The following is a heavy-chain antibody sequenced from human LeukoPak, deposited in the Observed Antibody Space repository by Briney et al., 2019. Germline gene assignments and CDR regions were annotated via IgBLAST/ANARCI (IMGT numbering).Heavy chain of an antibody. CDR2: ISSSGSTI. CDR3: AKVIPLYFDY. Sequence: GGSLRLSCAASGFTFSDYYMSWIRQAPGKGLEWVSYISSSGSTIYYADSVKGRFTISRDNSKNTLYLQMNSLRAEDTAVYYCAKVIPLYFDYWGQGTLVTVSS. D-gene: IGHD2-21*01. CDR1: GFTFSDYY. J-gene: IGHJ4*02. V-gene: IGHV3-11*01.